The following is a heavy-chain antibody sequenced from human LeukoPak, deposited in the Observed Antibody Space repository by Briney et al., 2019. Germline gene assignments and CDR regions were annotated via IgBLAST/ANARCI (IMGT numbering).Heavy chain of an antibody. Sequence: GESLKISCKGSGYSFTSYWIGWVRQIPGKGLEWMGIIYPGDSDTRYSPSFQGQVTISADKSISTAYLQWSSLKASDTAMYYCARQPPITMVRGVSDYWGQGTLVTVSS. J-gene: IGHJ4*02. D-gene: IGHD3-10*01. CDR1: GYSFTSYW. CDR3: ARQPPITMVRGVSDY. CDR2: IYPGDSDT. V-gene: IGHV5-51*01.